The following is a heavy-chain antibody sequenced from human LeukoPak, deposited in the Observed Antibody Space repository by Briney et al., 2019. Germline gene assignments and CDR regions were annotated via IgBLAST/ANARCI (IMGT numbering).Heavy chain of an antibody. CDR2: ITDSGGNR. V-gene: IGHV3-23*01. CDR3: AKSSRYGTGWYGKIDY. Sequence: GGSLRLSCAAFGFAFSSHAMSWVRQAPGKGLEWVSAITDSGGNRQYTDSVKGRFTISRDNSKNTLYLQMDSLRADDTAVYYCAKSSRYGTGWYGKIDYWGQGTLVTVSS. CDR1: GFAFSSHA. D-gene: IGHD6-19*01. J-gene: IGHJ4*02.